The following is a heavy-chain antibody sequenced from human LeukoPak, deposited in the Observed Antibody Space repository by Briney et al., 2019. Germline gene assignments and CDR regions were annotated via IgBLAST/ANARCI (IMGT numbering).Heavy chain of an antibody. CDR1: GGSISATTYY. CDR2: IYYNGNT. Sequence: PSETLSLTCTVSGGSISATTYYWGWIRQPPGTGLEWIANIYYNGNTAYNPSLKSRATISIDTSKNQFSLRLNSVTAADTAVYYCARVGWGNAAAHPNWLNPWGQGILVTVSS. D-gene: IGHD6-6*01. CDR3: ARVGWGNAAAHPNWLNP. V-gene: IGHV4-39*07. J-gene: IGHJ5*02.